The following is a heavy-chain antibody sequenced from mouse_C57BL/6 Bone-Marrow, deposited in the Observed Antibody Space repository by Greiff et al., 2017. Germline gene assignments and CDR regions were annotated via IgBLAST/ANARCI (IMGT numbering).Heavy chain of an antibody. Sequence: EVQLVESGGGLVKPGGSLKLSCAASGFTFSSYAMSWVRQTPEKRLEWVATISDGGSYTYYPDNVKGRFTISRDNAKNNLYLQMSHLKSEDTAMYYCARDRGMVTTGYFDYWGQGTTLTVSS. CDR3: ARDRGMVTTGYFDY. D-gene: IGHD2-2*01. V-gene: IGHV5-4*01. CDR1: GFTFSSYA. CDR2: ISDGGSYT. J-gene: IGHJ2*01.